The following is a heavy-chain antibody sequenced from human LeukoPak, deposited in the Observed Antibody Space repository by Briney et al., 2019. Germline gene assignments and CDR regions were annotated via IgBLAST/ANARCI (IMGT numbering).Heavy chain of an antibody. V-gene: IGHV3-66*01. J-gene: IGHJ5*02. CDR3: ARNPWFGELSWFDP. CDR2: IYSGGST. Sequence: GGSLRLSCAASGFTVSSNYMICVRQAPGKGLEWVSVIYSGGSTYYADSVKGRFTISRDNSKNTLYLQMNSLRAEDTAVYYCARNPWFGELSWFDPWGQGTLVTVSS. CDR1: GFTVSSNY. D-gene: IGHD3-10*01.